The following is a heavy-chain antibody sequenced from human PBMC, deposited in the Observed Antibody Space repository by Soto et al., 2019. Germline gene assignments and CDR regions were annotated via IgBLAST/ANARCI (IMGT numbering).Heavy chain of an antibody. V-gene: IGHV4-4*02. J-gene: IGHJ4*02. D-gene: IGHD4-17*01. CDR2: VYPTGSA. Sequence: SETLSLTCTVSSGSVSSSHWWTWVRQPPGKGLEWIGEVYPTGSANYNPSLKSRVTISTDKSENQFSLRLNSVTAADTAIYYCARGGDYVFDYWGQGTLVTVSS. CDR1: SGSVSSSHW. CDR3: ARGGDYVFDY.